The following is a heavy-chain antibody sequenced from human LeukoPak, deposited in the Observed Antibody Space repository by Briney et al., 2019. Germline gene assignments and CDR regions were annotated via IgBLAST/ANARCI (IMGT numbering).Heavy chain of an antibody. CDR2: ISVYNGNT. CDR1: GYRFSTYG. J-gene: IGHJ4*02. V-gene: IGHV1-18*01. CDR3: ARGDTAMDLDN. D-gene: IGHD5-18*01. Sequence: ASVKVSCKASGYRFSTYGISWVRRAPGQGLEWMGWISVYNGNTNYAQKFQGRVTMTTDTSMNTAYMELRSLRSDDTAMYYCARGDTAMDLDNWGPGTLVTVSS.